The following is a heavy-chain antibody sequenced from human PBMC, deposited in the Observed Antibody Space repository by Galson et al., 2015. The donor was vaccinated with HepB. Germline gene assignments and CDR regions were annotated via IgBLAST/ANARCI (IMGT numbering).Heavy chain of an antibody. J-gene: IGHJ5*02. CDR3: ARFEYCSGGRCTTAGWFDP. Sequence: PALVKPTQTLTLTCTFSGFSLSTSGVGVGWIRQSPGKALEWLALIYWDDDRRYSPSLKSRLTITKDTSKNQVVLIMTNLDPVDTATYFCARFEYCSGGRCTTAGWFDPWGQGTLVTVSS. D-gene: IGHD2-15*01. V-gene: IGHV2-5*02. CDR2: IYWDDDR. CDR1: GFSLSTSGVG.